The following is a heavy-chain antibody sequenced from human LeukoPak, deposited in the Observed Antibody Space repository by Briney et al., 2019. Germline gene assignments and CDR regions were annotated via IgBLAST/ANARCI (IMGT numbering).Heavy chain of an antibody. D-gene: IGHD5-24*01. CDR2: ISSSCRTI. CDR3: AKYTPERSLDY. J-gene: IGHJ4*02. Sequence: WGSLRLSCATSGFTFSRYEMYWVRQAPGKGLEWLSYISSSCRTIYYADSVKGRFTLSRDNAKNSLYLQMNSPRAYDTAVYYCAKYTPERSLDYWGQGTLVTVSS. CDR1: GFTFSRYE. V-gene: IGHV3-48*03.